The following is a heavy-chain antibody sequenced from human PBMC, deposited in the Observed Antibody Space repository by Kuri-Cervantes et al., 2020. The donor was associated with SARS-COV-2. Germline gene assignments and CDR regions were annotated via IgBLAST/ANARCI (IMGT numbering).Heavy chain of an antibody. V-gene: IGHV4-31*03. J-gene: IGHJ4*02. CDR1: GCSIRSDGYY. CDR2: TYSGGTT. CDR3: ARYYYDSRGYVFFDY. D-gene: IGHD3-22*01. Sequence: LRLSCTVSGCSIRSDGYYWSWIGQRPGKGLEWIGYTYSGGTTYYSPSLKSRLTISMDTSKNHFSLKLGAVTAADTAMYYCARYYYDSRGYVFFDYWGRGNPVTVSS.